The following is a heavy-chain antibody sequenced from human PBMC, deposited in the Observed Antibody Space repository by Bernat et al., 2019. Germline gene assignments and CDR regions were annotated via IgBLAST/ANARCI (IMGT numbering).Heavy chain of an antibody. Sequence: EVQLVESGGGLVQPGGSLRLSCAASGCTFSSYAMSWVRQAPGKGLGWVSAISVSGGSTYYADCLKGRFTISRDNSKNTLYLQMNSLRAEDTAVYYGAKDPGGYGFGEVRDYWGQGTLVTVSS. CDR3: AKDPGGYGFGEVRDY. CDR1: GCTFSSYA. J-gene: IGHJ4*02. CDR2: ISVSGGST. V-gene: IGHV3-23*04. D-gene: IGHD3-10*01.